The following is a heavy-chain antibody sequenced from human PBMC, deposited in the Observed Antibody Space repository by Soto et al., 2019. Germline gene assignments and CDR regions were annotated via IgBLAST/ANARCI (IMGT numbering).Heavy chain of an antibody. D-gene: IGHD2-15*01. V-gene: IGHV3-33*01. CDR2: IWYDGSNK. Sequence: GGSLRLSCAASGFTFSSYGMHWVRQAPGKGLEWVAVIWYDGSNKYYADSVKGRFTISRDNSKNTLYLQMNSLRAEDTAVYYCARDQGVGGYCSGGSCYPEYYFDYWGQGTLVTVSS. J-gene: IGHJ4*02. CDR3: ARDQGVGGYCSGGSCYPEYYFDY. CDR1: GFTFSSYG.